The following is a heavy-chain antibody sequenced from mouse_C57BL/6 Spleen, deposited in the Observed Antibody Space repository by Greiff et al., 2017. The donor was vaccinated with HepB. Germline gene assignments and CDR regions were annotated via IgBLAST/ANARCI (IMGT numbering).Heavy chain of an antibody. CDR2: IDPETGGT. J-gene: IGHJ2*01. CDR3: TRGLSRDFDY. CDR1: GYTFTDYE. Sequence: QVQLQQSGAELVRPGASVTLSCKASGYTFTDYEMHWVKQTPVHGLEWIGAIDPETGGTAYNQKFKGKAILTADKSSSTADMKLRSLTSEDSAVYYCTRGLSRDFDYWGQGTTLTVSS. V-gene: IGHV1-15*01. D-gene: IGHD3-3*01.